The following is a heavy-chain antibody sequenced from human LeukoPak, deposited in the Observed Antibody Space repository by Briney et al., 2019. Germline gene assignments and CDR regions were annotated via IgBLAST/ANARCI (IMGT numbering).Heavy chain of an antibody. Sequence: GGSLRLSCAASGFSFSGYGMLWVRQAPGKGLEWVAFIRYDGSTKSYADSVKGRFTIARDNSKNTLYLQMNSLRAEDTAVYFCAKDYNNGFDYWGQGALVTVSS. J-gene: IGHJ4*02. CDR1: GFSFSGYG. CDR2: IRYDGSTK. D-gene: IGHD1-14*01. V-gene: IGHV3-30*02. CDR3: AKDYNNGFDY.